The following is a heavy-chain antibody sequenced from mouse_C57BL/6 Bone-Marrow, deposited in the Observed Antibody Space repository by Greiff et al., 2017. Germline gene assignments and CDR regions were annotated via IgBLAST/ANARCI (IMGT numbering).Heavy chain of an antibody. Sequence: QVQLKESGPGLVQPSQRLSITCTASGFSFTSYGVHWVRQSPGKGLEWLGVIWSGGSTDDNAAFISRLSISKDNSKSQVFCKMNSLQADDTAGRHFDYWGQGTTLTGAS. J-gene: IGHJ2*01. CDR1: GFSFTSYG. CDR2: IWSGGST. CDR3: DY. V-gene: IGHV2-2*01.